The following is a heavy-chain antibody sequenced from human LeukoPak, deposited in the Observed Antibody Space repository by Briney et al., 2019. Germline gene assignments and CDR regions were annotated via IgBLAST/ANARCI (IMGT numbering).Heavy chain of an antibody. J-gene: IGHJ4*02. V-gene: IGHV4-39*01. Sequence: SETLSLTCTVSGGSISSSSYYWGWIRQPPGKGLEWIGSIYYSGSTYYNPSLKSRVTISVDTSKNQLSLKLSSVTAADTAVYYCARGPNTHYYGSGSYVYWGQGTLVTVSS. CDR2: IYYSGST. D-gene: IGHD3-10*01. CDR3: ARGPNTHYYGSGSYVY. CDR1: GGSISSSSYY.